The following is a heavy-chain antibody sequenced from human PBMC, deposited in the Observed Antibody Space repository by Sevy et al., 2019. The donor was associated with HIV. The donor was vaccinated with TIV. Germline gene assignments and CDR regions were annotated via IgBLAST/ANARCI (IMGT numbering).Heavy chain of an antibody. CDR2: ISYDGSNK. CDR1: GFTFRNYG. Sequence: GGSLRLSCAASGFTFRNYGMHWVRQAPGKGLEWVAIISYDGSNKYYADSVKGRFTISRDNSKNRQFLQMNSLRAEDRAVYYCAKSALARSGHYGGDDNYFDYWGQGTLVTVSS. J-gene: IGHJ4*02. V-gene: IGHV3-30*18. CDR3: AKSALARSGHYGGDDNYFDY. D-gene: IGHD3-22*01.